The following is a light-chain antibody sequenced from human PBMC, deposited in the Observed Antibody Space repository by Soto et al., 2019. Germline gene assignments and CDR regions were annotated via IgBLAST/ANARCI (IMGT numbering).Light chain of an antibody. CDR3: NSYTSTSTLI. CDR2: EVT. Sequence: QSALTQPASVSGSPGQSITISCNGSSSDIGASNFVSWYQHHPGKAPHLIIYEVTNRPSGVSNRFSGSKSANTASLTISGLQAEDEAVYFCNSYTSTSTLIFGGGTKLTVL. J-gene: IGLJ2*01. V-gene: IGLV2-14*01. CDR1: SSDIGASNF.